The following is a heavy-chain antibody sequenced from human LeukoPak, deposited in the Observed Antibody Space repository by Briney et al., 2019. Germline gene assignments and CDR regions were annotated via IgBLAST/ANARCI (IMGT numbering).Heavy chain of an antibody. D-gene: IGHD4-17*01. CDR1: GFTFSSYA. J-gene: IGHJ4*02. V-gene: IGHV3-23*01. Sequence: GGSLRLSCAAPGFTFSSYAMSWVRQAPGKGLEWVSAISGSGGSTYYADSVKGRFTISRDNSKNTLYLQMNSLRAEDTAVYYCATRPPLYGDPYYFDYWGQGTLVTVSS. CDR3: ATRPPLYGDPYYFDY. CDR2: ISGSGGST.